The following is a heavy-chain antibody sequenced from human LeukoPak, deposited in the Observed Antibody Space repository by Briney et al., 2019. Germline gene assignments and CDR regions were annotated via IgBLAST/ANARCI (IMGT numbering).Heavy chain of an antibody. CDR1: GGSISSYY. CDR2: IYYSGST. Sequence: SETLSLTCTVSGGSISSYYWSWIRQPPGKGLEWIGYIYYSGSTNYNPSLKSRVTISVDTSKNQFSLKLSSVTAADTAVYYCARDFDPPQELDYWGQGTLVTVSS. J-gene: IGHJ4*02. D-gene: IGHD3-9*01. CDR3: ARDFDPPQELDY. V-gene: IGHV4-59*01.